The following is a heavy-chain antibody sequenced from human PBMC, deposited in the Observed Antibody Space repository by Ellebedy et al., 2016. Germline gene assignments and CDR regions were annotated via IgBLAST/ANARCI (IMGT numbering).Heavy chain of an antibody. Sequence: GESLKISCVASEFTFSRHGMSWVRQAPGKGLEWVSAIDQSTTITKYADSVKGRFTISRDNSKSTLSLQMNSLRADDTAVYYCAKRGAYSDYPYFESWGQGTLVTVSS. CDR2: IDQSTTIT. V-gene: IGHV3-23*05. CDR3: AKRGAYSDYPYFES. CDR1: EFTFSRHG. J-gene: IGHJ4*02. D-gene: IGHD4-11*01.